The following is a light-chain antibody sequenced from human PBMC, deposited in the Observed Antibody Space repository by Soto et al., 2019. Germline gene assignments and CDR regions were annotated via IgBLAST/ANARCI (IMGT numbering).Light chain of an antibody. CDR1: SSNIGNNF. CDR2: DNN. J-gene: IGLJ2*01. Sequence: QAVVTQPPSLSAAPGQKVTISCSGSSSNIGNNFVSWYQQLPGTAPKLLIYDNNKRPSGIPDRFSGSKSGTSATLGITGVQTGDEADFYCGTWDSSLSGGVFGGGTKLTVL. V-gene: IGLV1-51*01. CDR3: GTWDSSLSGGV.